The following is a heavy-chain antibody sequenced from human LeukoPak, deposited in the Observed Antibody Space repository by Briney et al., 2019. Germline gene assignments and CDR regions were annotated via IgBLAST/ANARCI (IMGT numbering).Heavy chain of an antibody. CDR2: INPQSGGT. Sequence: ASVKVSCKATGHTFTGENMHWVRQAPGQGLECMGWINPQSGGTNYAQKFQGRVTMTRDTSIRTVYMELSRLRSDDTALYYCASVRDEDIVTAYVCDPWGQGTLVTVSS. CDR1: GHTFTGEN. CDR3: ASVRDEDIVTAYVCDP. J-gene: IGHJ5*02. D-gene: IGHD3-9*01. V-gene: IGHV1-2*02.